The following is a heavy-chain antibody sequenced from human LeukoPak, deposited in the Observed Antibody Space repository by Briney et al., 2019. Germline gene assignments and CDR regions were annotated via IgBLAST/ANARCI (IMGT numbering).Heavy chain of an antibody. CDR2: ISSSSNYI. D-gene: IGHD2-15*01. J-gene: IGHJ4*02. CDR3: TKGGGVHSHSD. V-gene: IGHV3-21*04. CDR1: GFTFSSYS. Sequence: PGGSLRLSCAASGFTFSSYSMNWVRQAPGKGLEWVSFISSSSNYIYYADSVKGRFTISRDNSKNTLYLQMNSLRAEDTAVYYCTKGGGVHSHSDWGQGTLVTVSS.